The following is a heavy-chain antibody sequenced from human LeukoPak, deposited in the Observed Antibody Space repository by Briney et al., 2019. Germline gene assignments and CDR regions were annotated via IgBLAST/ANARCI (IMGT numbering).Heavy chain of an antibody. CDR2: MNPNSGNT. J-gene: IGHJ6*03. CDR1: GYTFTSYD. V-gene: IGHV1-8*03. CDR3: ARASNYDFWSGYYRRGPYYMDV. D-gene: IGHD3-3*01. Sequence: ASVKVSCKASGYTFTSYDINWVRQATGQGLEWMGWMNPNSGNTGYAQKFQGRVTITRNTSISTAYMELSSLRSEDTAVYYCARASNYDFWSGYYRRGPYYMDVWGKGTTVTVSS.